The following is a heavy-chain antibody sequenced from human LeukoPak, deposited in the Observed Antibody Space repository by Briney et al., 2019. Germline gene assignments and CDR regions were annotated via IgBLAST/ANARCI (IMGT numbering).Heavy chain of an antibody. CDR1: GFTLSTSA. V-gene: IGHV3-23*01. D-gene: IGHD6-13*01. Sequence: LSGGSLRLPCAASGFTLSTSAMTWVRQAPGKGLEWVSDINDGGDSRYYADSVKGRFIISRDNSKNTLYLEMNTLRAEDTAIYYCANLASSKFDYWGRGALVTVSS. CDR3: ANLASSKFDY. J-gene: IGHJ4*02. CDR2: INDGGDSR.